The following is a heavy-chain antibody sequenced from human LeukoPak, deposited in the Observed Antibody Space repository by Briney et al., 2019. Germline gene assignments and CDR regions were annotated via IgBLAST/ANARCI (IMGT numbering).Heavy chain of an antibody. D-gene: IGHD3-22*01. CDR1: GYSFTTYW. CDR3: ARLRITMIRPDVFDI. CDR2: IYPDDSDT. J-gene: IGHJ3*02. Sequence: LGESLLISCKGSGYSFTTYWIGWVRQMPGKGLEWMGIIYPDDSDTRYSPSFQGQVSISVDKSISTAYLQWSSLKASDTAIYYCARLRITMIRPDVFDIWGQGTMVTVSS. V-gene: IGHV5-51*01.